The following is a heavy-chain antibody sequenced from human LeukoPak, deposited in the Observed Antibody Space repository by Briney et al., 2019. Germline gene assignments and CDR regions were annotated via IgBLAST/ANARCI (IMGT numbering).Heavy chain of an antibody. Sequence: GESLKISCKGSGYSFTSYWIGWVRQMPGKGLEWMGIIYPGDSDTRYSPSFQGQVTISADKSISTAYLQWSSLKASDTAMYYCARRTVGTTRGDAFDIWGQGTMVTVSS. J-gene: IGHJ3*02. D-gene: IGHD1-1*01. CDR1: GYSFTSYW. V-gene: IGHV5-51*01. CDR3: ARRTVGTTRGDAFDI. CDR2: IYPGDSDT.